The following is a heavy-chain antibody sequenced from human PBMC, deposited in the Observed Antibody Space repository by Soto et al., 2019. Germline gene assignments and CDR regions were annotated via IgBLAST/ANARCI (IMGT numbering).Heavy chain of an antibody. V-gene: IGHV4-59*01. J-gene: IGHJ6*02. CDR1: GDSISSYY. D-gene: IGHD3-10*01. CDR2: IYDSGRT. CDR3: ASGTIPYYYYGMDV. Sequence: QVQLQESGPGLVKPSETLSLTCTVSGDSISSYYWTWIRQPPGEGLEWIGYIYDSGRTYYNPSLKSRVTISVDTSKNQFTLRLSSVSAADTAVYYCASGTIPYYYYGMDVWGQGATVTVSS.